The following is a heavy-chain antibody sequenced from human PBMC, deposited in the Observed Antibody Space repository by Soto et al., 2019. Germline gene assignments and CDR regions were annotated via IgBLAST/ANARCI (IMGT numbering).Heavy chain of an antibody. D-gene: IGHD6-13*01. CDR3: ARRGPGTYFDD. CDR1: GFTFSSYA. Sequence: EVQLLESGGGLVQPGGSLRLSCAASGFTFSSYAMNWVRQAPGKGLEWVSVISGSGGSTYYADSVKGRFTISRDNSKKTLYLQMNSLRAEDTAVYYCARRGPGTYFDDWGQGTLVTVSS. V-gene: IGHV3-23*01. CDR2: ISGSGGST. J-gene: IGHJ4*02.